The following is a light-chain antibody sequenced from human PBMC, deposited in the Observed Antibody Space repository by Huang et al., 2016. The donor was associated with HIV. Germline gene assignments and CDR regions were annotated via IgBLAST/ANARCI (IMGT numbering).Light chain of an antibody. J-gene: IGKJ1*01. CDR2: GAS. Sequence: EIVMTQSPVTLSVSPGVRATLSCKASQSVSRNLAWYQQKPGQAPRLLIYGASTRATGIPARFRGSGSGTEFALTISSLESEDFAVYYCQQYNNWPPWTFGQGTKVEIK. CDR3: QQYNNWPPWT. V-gene: IGKV3-15*01. CDR1: QSVSRN.